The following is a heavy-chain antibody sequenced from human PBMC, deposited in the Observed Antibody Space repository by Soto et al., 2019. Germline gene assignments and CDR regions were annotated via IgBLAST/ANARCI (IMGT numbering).Heavy chain of an antibody. D-gene: IGHD3-22*01. CDR1: GYTFTGYY. J-gene: IGHJ4*02. CDR3: ARAISEQTYYYDSSGYYFDY. CDR2: INPNSGGT. V-gene: IGHV1-2*04. Sequence: ASVKVSCKASGYTFTGYYMHWVRQAPGQGLEWMGWINPNSGGTNYAQKFQGWVTMTRDTSISTAYMELSRLRSDDTAVYYCARAISEQTYYYDSSGYYFDYWGQGTLVTVSS.